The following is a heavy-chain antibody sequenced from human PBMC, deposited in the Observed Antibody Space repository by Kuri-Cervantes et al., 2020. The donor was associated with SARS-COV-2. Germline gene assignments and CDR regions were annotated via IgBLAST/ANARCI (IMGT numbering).Heavy chain of an antibody. J-gene: IGHJ4*02. CDR2: INHSGST. D-gene: IGHD1-14*01. CDR1: GGSFSGYY. CDR3: ARDRGRGSPRKHFDY. V-gene: IGHV4-34*01. Sequence: GSLRLSCAVYGGSFSGYYWSWIRQPPGKGLEWIGEINHSGSTYYNPSLKSQVTISVDTSKNQFSLKLSSVTAADTAVYYCARDRGRGSPRKHFDYWGQGTLVTVSS.